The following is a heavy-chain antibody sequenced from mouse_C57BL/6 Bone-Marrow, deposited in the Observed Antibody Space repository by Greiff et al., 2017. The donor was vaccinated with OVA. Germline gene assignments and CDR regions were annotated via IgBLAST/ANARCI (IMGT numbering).Heavy chain of an antibody. CDR3: ASPTSTYSIDY. Sequence: VMLVESDAELVKPGASVKISCKVSGYTFTDHTIHWMKQRPEQGLEWIGYIYPRDGSTKYNEKFKGKATLTADTSSSTAYMQLSRLTSEDSAVSFCASPTSTYSIDYWGQGTSVTVSS. D-gene: IGHD2-10*01. J-gene: IGHJ4*01. V-gene: IGHV1-78*01. CDR1: GYTFTDHT. CDR2: IYPRDGST.